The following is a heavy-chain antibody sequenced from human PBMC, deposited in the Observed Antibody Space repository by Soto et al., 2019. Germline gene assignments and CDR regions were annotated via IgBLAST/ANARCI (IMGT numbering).Heavy chain of an antibody. CDR1: GGSISSYY. CDR3: ARGGATHYDTSGYYYGFDY. CDR2: IYTSGST. D-gene: IGHD3-22*01. J-gene: IGHJ4*02. V-gene: IGHV4-4*07. Sequence: SETLSLTCTVSGGSISSYYWSWIRQPAGKGLEWIGRIYTSGSTNYNPSLKSRVTMSVDTSKNQFSLKLSSVTAVDTAVYYCARGGATHYDTSGYYYGFDYWGQGTLVTVSS.